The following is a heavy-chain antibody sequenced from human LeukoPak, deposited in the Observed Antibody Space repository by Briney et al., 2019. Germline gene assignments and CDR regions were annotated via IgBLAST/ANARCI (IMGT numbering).Heavy chain of an antibody. CDR3: GKKERGGLKNWFPP. CDR2: ISGDAVTS. D-gene: IGHD3-16*01. Sequence: GGSLRLSCAASGFTFKNYAMNWVRQSPGQGLEWVSTISGDAVTSWYADSVKGRFTVSRDNSKNIVFLQMNNLRAEDTAVYYWGKKERGGLKNWFPPWGQGTLVPVPP. CDR1: GFTFKNYA. V-gene: IGHV3-23*01. J-gene: IGHJ5*02.